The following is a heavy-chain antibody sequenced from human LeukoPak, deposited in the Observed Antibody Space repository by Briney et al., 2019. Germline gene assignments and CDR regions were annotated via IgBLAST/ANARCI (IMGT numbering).Heavy chain of an antibody. Sequence: PGGSLRLSCAASGSTFSSYAMHWVRQAPGKGLEWVAVISYDGSNKYYADSVKGRFTISRDNSKNTLYLQMNSLRAEDTAVYHCAKDLNPREAGATIDYWGQGTLVTVSS. CDR3: AKDLNPREAGATIDY. CDR1: GSTFSSYA. V-gene: IGHV3-30*04. D-gene: IGHD1-26*01. CDR2: ISYDGSNK. J-gene: IGHJ4*02.